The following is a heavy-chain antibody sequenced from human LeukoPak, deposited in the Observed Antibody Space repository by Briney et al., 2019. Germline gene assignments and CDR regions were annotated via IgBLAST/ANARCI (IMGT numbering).Heavy chain of an antibody. Sequence: SETLSLTCTVSGGSISSYYWSWIRQPPGKGLEWIGYIYYSGSTNYNPSLKSRVTISVDTSKNQFSLKLSSVTAADTAVYYCARGGGYCSGGSCYRWFDPWGQGTLVTFSS. CDR1: GGSISSYY. CDR2: IYYSGST. V-gene: IGHV4-59*01. J-gene: IGHJ5*02. CDR3: ARGGGYCSGGSCYRWFDP. D-gene: IGHD2-15*01.